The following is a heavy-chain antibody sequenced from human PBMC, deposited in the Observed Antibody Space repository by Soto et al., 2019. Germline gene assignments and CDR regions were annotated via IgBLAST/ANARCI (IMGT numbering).Heavy chain of an antibody. CDR3: ATSEGRLQMSPSRP. D-gene: IGHD5-12*01. CDR1: SASISSSDYY. J-gene: IGHJ5*01. V-gene: IGHV4-39*01. Sequence: SDTLSLTLNVSSASISSSDYYGVLGRHPPGKGLEWIANMYYRGSAYYNMSLESRVTISIDASKNQFSLRLTSVTAADTAVYYCATSEGRLQMSPSRPWGQGSLVTVSS. CDR2: MYYRGSA.